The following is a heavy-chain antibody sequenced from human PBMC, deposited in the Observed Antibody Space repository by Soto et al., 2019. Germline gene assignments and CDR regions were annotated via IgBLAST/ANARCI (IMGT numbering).Heavy chain of an antibody. Sequence: GGSLRLSCAASGFTFSNAWMSWVRQAPGKGLEWVGRIKSKTDGGTTDYAAPVKGRFTTSRDDSKNTLYLQMNSLKAEDTAVYYCTTDAVNWNHDYWGQGTLVTVSS. CDR1: GFTFSNAW. V-gene: IGHV3-15*01. J-gene: IGHJ4*02. D-gene: IGHD1-1*01. CDR3: TTDAVNWNHDY. CDR2: IKSKTDGGTT.